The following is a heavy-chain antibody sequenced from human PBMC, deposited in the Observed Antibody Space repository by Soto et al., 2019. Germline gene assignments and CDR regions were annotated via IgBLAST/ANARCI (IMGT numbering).Heavy chain of an antibody. J-gene: IGHJ4*02. D-gene: IGHD6-13*01. CDR3: VRDCYSSSCFDL. Sequence: QVQLQESGPGLVKPSETLSLTCTVSGGSITPYYWSWIRQPPGTRLEWIGYISSSGFTNYNPSLNSRVTISVDTSKNQFSLKLSSVTAADTAVYYCVRDCYSSSCFDLWGQGTLVTVSS. V-gene: IGHV4-59*01. CDR1: GGSITPYY. CDR2: ISSSGFT.